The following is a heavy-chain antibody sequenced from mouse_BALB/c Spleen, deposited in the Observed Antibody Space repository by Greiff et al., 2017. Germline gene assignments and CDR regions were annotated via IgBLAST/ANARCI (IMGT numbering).Heavy chain of an antibody. CDR1: GYTFTSYW. J-gene: IGHJ4*01. D-gene: IGHD1-1*01. CDR2: IDPSDSYT. V-gene: IGHV1-69*02. Sequence: VQLQQSGAELVKPGASVKLSCKASGYTFTSYWMHWVKQRPGQGLEWIGEIDPSDSYTNYNQKFTGKATLAVDKSSSTAYMQLSSLTSEDSAVYYCARKDRIYYGSSLGAMDYWGQGTSVTVSS. CDR3: ARKDRIYYGSSLGAMDY.